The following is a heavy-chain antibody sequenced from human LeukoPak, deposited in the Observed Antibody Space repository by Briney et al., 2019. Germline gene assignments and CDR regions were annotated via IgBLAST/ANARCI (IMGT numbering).Heavy chain of an antibody. CDR3: ARGMDLAEGLVDY. J-gene: IGHJ4*02. CDR2: ISSSSSYI. Sequence: TGGSLRLSCAASGFTFSNYAMNWVRQAPGKGLEWVSSISSSSSYIYYADSVKGRFTISRDNAKNSLYLQMNSLRAEDTAVYYCARGMDLAEGLVDYWGQGTLVTVSS. V-gene: IGHV3-21*01. D-gene: IGHD3-16*01. CDR1: GFTFSNYA.